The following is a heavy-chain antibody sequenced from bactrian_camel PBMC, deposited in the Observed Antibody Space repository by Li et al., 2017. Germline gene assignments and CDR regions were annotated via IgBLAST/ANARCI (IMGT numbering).Heavy chain of an antibody. V-gene: IGHV3S55*01. J-gene: IGHJ4*01. Sequence: HVQLVESGGGSVQAGDSLRLSCTAPGYTSNMCGMEWYRQAAGNKREWVSSIGTYGGTTYADSVKGRFTISKDNAKNILLLQMNSLKPEDTAMYYCAADLSTPRCALVSRTSYKFWGQGTQVTVS. D-gene: IGHD1*01. CDR3: AADLSTPRCALVSRTSYKF. CDR1: GYTSNMCG. CDR2: IGTYGGT.